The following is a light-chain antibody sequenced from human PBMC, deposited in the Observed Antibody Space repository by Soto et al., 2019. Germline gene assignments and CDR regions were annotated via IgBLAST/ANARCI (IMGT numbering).Light chain of an antibody. CDR3: QQYNNRPPQT. CDR1: QSVTTN. V-gene: IGKV3-15*01. J-gene: IGKJ1*01. CDR2: GAS. Sequence: ELVMTQSPATLSVSPGARATLSCRASQSVTTNLAWYQQKPGQAPRLLIYGASTRATGIPVRFSGSGSGTQFTLTISSLQSEDFAIYYCQQYNNRPPQTFGQGTKVDIK.